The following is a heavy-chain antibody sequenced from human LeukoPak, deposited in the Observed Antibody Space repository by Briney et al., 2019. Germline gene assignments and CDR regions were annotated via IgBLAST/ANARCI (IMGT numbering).Heavy chain of an antibody. V-gene: IGHV1-24*01. CDR1: GYTLTELS. J-gene: IGHJ4*02. Sequence: GASVKVSCKVSGYTLTELSMHWVRQAPGKGLEWMGGFDPEDGETIYEQKFQGRVTMTEDTSTDTAYMELSSLRSEDTAVYYCATGPYIVGATTNFDYWGQGTLVTVSS. CDR2: FDPEDGET. CDR3: ATGPYIVGATTNFDY. D-gene: IGHD1-26*01.